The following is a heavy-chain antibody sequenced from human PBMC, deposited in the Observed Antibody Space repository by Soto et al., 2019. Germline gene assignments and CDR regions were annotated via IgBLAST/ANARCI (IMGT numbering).Heavy chain of an antibody. Sequence: PSETLSLTCTVSGGSISSYYWSWIRQPPGKGLEWIGYIYYSGSTNYNPSLKSRVTISVDTSKNQFSLKLSSVTAADTAVYYCARDRCSGGSCYWTNNWFDPWGQGTPVTVS. D-gene: IGHD2-15*01. V-gene: IGHV4-59*01. CDR1: GGSISSYY. J-gene: IGHJ5*02. CDR3: ARDRCSGGSCYWTNNWFDP. CDR2: IYYSGST.